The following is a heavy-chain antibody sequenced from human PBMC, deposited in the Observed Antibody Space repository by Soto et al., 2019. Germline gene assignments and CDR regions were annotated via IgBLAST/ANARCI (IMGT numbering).Heavy chain of an antibody. J-gene: IGHJ4*02. CDR3: AKEFGYSSGYYFDY. Sequence: EVQLLESGGGLVQPGGSLRLSCAASGFTFSSYAMTWVRQAPGKGLEWVSSLSGSAGSAYYADSVMGRFSISRDKSRNTLYLQMDSLSAEDTAVYYCAKEFGYSSGYYFDYWGQGTLVTVSS. D-gene: IGHD2-15*01. CDR2: LSGSAGSA. CDR1: GFTFSSYA. V-gene: IGHV3-23*01.